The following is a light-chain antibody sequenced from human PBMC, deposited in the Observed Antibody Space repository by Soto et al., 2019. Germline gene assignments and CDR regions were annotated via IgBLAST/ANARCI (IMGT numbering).Light chain of an antibody. CDR1: QSLSIR. CDR2: ETS. V-gene: IGKV1-39*01. Sequence: IQMTQSPSSLSASVGDRVTITCRASQSLSIRLTWYQQKPGEAPKLLIYETSSLHSGVPSRFSGTGSETDFTLTINSLQTEDFATYYCQQSFSPPYTFGQGTKLEIK. CDR3: QQSFSPPYT. J-gene: IGKJ2*01.